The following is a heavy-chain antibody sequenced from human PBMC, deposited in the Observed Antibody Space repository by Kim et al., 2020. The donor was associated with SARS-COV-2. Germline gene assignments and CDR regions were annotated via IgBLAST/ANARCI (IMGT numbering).Heavy chain of an antibody. V-gene: IGHV3-30-3*01. CDR3: ARGPGGGPSGYYDY. D-gene: IGHD3-22*01. Sequence: GGSLRLSCAASGFTFSSYGMHWVRQAPGKGLEWLAVITYDGNNQYYPESVKGRFTISRDNSKNTLSLQINSLRAEDTAVYYCARGPGGGPSGYYDYWGQGTVLTVLS. CDR1: GFTFSSYG. CDR2: ITYDGNNQ. J-gene: IGHJ4*02.